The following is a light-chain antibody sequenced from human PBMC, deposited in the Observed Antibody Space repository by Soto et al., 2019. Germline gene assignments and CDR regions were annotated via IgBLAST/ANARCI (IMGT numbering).Light chain of an antibody. Sequence: QSALTQPASVSGSPGQSITISFTGTSSDVGGYHYVSWYQQHPGKAPKLMIYDVSNRPSGVSNRFSGSKSGNTASLTISGLQAEDEADYYCSSYTSSSTRVFGTGTKVTVL. CDR3: SSYTSSSTRV. J-gene: IGLJ1*01. V-gene: IGLV2-14*01. CDR1: SSDVGGYHY. CDR2: DVS.